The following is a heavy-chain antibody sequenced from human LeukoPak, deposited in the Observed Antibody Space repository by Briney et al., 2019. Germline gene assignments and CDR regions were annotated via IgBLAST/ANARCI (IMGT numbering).Heavy chain of an antibody. CDR1: GYSFTNYW. V-gene: IGHV5-51*01. J-gene: IGHJ4*02. CDR3: ARTAYGTGWYEGTFDY. CDR2: IYPGDSDA. D-gene: IGHD6-19*01. Sequence: GESLKISCKGSGYSFTNYWIAWVRQMPGKGLEWMGIIYPGDSDARYSPSFRGQVTISADKSISTAYLQWSSLKASDTAMCYCARTAYGTGWYEGTFDYWGQGTLVTVSS.